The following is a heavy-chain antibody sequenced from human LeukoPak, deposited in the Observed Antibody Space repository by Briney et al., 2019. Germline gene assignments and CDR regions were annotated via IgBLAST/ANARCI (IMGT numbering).Heavy chain of an antibody. CDR2: INHSGST. V-gene: IGHV4-34*01. CDR3: ATRPAYCGGDCSNNFDY. CDR1: GGSFSGYY. J-gene: IGHJ4*02. Sequence: KPSETLSLTCAVYGGSFSGYYWSWIRQPPGKGLEWIGEINHSGSTNYNPSLKSRVTISVDTSKNQFSLKLSSVTAADTAVYYCATRPAYCGGDCSNNFDYWGQGTLVTVSS. D-gene: IGHD2-21*01.